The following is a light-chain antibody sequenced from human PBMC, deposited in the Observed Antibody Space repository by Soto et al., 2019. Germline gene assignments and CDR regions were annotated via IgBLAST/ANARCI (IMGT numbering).Light chain of an antibody. CDR3: QQYGSSPIT. CDR2: GAS. CDR1: QSVSSSY. Sequence: ESVLAQSPVTLSLSPGERATLSCRASQSVSSSYLVWYQQKPGQAPRLLIYGASSRATGIPDRFSGSGSGTDFTLIISSLEPEDFAVYYCQQYGSSPITFGQGTRLEIK. V-gene: IGKV3-20*01. J-gene: IGKJ5*01.